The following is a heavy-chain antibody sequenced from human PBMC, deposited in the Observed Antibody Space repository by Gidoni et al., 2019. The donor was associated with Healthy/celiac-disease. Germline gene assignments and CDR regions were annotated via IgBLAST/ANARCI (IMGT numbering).Heavy chain of an antibody. CDR3: AKTIFGVVVDAFDI. CDR1: GFTFRRYA. Sequence: EVQLLESGGGLVQPGGSLRLSCAASGFTFRRYAMSWVRQAPGKGLWWVSASSGMGGSTYYADSVKGRFTISRDNSKNTLYLQMNSLRAEDTAVYYCAKTIFGVVVDAFDIWGQGTMVTVSS. V-gene: IGHV3-23*01. CDR2: SSGMGGST. D-gene: IGHD3-3*01. J-gene: IGHJ3*02.